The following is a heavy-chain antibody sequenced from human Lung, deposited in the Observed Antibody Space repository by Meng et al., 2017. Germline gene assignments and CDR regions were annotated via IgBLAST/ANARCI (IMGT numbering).Heavy chain of an antibody. Sequence: QVQLVPSGAEVKQPGASLKVSCKASGFTFTHHGFSWVRQAPGQELEWVGWISAYNGRTSYSQKLQGRVTMTTDTSTSTVYMEVRSLRSDDTAVYFCARWGHSSAWPSQWYEYWGQGTLVTVSS. CDR1: GFTFTHHG. D-gene: IGHD6-19*01. V-gene: IGHV1-18*01. CDR2: ISAYNGRT. J-gene: IGHJ4*02. CDR3: ARWGHSSAWPSQWYEY.